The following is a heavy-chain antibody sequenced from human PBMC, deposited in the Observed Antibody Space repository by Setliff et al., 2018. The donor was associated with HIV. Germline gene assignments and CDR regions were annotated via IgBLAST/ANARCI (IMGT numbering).Heavy chain of an antibody. CDR3: ASYDFWSDYFYMDV. Sequence: SETLSLTCTVSGGSIRSNDYYWTWTRQHPGKGLEWIGYIYYSGITYYNPSLKSRVTISVDTSKNQFSLKLSSVTAADTAVYYCASYDFWSDYFYMDVWGKGTTVTVSS. J-gene: IGHJ6*03. CDR1: GGSIRSNDYY. V-gene: IGHV4-30-4*08. D-gene: IGHD3-3*01. CDR2: IYYSGIT.